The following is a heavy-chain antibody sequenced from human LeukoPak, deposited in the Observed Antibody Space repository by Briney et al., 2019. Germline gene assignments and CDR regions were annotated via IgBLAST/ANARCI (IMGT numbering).Heavy chain of an antibody. D-gene: IGHD5-24*01. CDR3: ARVELAATLSSYYFDY. V-gene: IGHV4-38-2*02. CDR2: IYHSGST. CDR1: GYSISSGYY. J-gene: IGHJ4*02. Sequence: SETLSLTCTVSGYSISSGYYWGWIRQPPGKGLEWIGSIYHSGSTYYNPSLKSRVTISVDTSKNQFSLKLSSATAADTAMYFCARVELAATLSSYYFDYWGQGTLVTVSS.